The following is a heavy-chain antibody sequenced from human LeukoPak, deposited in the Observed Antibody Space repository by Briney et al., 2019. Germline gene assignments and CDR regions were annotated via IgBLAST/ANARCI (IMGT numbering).Heavy chain of an antibody. CDR2: IYYSGST. CDR1: GGSISSYY. D-gene: IGHD3-16*01. Sequence: PETLSLTCTVSGGSISSYYWSWIRQPPGKGLEWIGYIYYSGSTNYNPSLKSRVTISVDTSKNQFSLKLSSVTAADTAVCYCASWGSSAFDYWGQGTLVTVSS. CDR3: ASWGSSAFDY. V-gene: IGHV4-59*01. J-gene: IGHJ4*02.